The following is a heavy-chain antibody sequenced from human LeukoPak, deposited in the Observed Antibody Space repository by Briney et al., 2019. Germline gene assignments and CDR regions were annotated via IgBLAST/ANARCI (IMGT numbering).Heavy chain of an antibody. CDR1: GYTFTSYD. D-gene: IGHD3-10*01. Sequence: GASVKVSCKASGYTFTSYDINWVRQATGQGLEWMGWMNPNSGNTGHAQKFQGRVTMTRNTSISTAYMELSSLRSGDTAVYYCARGFSRVRGAHSFDYWGQGTLVTVSS. J-gene: IGHJ4*02. V-gene: IGHV1-8*01. CDR2: MNPNSGNT. CDR3: ARGFSRVRGAHSFDY.